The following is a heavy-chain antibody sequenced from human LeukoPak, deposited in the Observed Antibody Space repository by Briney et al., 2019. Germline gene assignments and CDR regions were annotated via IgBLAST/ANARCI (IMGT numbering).Heavy chain of an antibody. J-gene: IGHJ4*02. CDR2: TTGSSDRT. D-gene: IGHD3-10*01. CDR3: VKEGRGFGELLPDY. Sequence: PGGSLRLPCAASGFTFSSYAMSWVRQAPGRGLEWVSATTGSSDRTFYADSVQGRFTISRDNSKNTLYLQMNSLRVEDTAVFYCVKEGRGFGELLPDYWGQGTLVTVSS. CDR1: GFTFSSYA. V-gene: IGHV3-23*01.